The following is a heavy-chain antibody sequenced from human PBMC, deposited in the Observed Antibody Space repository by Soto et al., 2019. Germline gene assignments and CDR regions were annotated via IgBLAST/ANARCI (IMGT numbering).Heavy chain of an antibody. D-gene: IGHD2-2*01. V-gene: IGHV4-4*02. CDR2: IYHSGST. CDR1: GGSISSSNW. J-gene: IGHJ6*02. Sequence: PSETLSLTCAVSGGSISSSNWWSWVRQPPGKGLEWIGEIYHSGSTNYNPYLKSRVTISVDKSKKQFYLKLRYVTAADKAVYYCARWGDVVVPAAIYYYYYGMDVWGQGTTVTVSS. CDR3: ARWGDVVVPAAIYYYYYGMDV.